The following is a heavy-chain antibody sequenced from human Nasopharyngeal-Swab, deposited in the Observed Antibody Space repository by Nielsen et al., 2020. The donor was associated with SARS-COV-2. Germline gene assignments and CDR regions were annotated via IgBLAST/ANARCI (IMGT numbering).Heavy chain of an antibody. Sequence: GESLKISCEVSGFSVSYNYMSWVRQAPGKGLEWVAVIYSRGETHYTDSVKGRFTISRDNSKNTLYLQMNSLRAEDTAVYYCAASLLELLGDYWGQGTLVTVSS. CDR2: IYSRGET. J-gene: IGHJ4*02. CDR3: AASLLELLGDY. D-gene: IGHD3-10*01. CDR1: GFSVSYNY. V-gene: IGHV3-66*02.